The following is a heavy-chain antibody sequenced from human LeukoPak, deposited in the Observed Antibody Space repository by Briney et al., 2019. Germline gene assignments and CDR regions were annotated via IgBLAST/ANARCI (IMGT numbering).Heavy chain of an antibody. Sequence: SVKVTCKASGGTFSSYAISWVRQAPGQGLEWMGGIIPIFGTANYAQKFQGRVTITADESTSTAYMELSSLRSEDTAVYYCAREYPNLHGVDYWGQGTLVTVSS. V-gene: IGHV1-69*13. CDR1: GGTFSSYA. CDR3: AREYPNLHGVDY. D-gene: IGHD1-14*01. CDR2: IIPIFGTA. J-gene: IGHJ4*02.